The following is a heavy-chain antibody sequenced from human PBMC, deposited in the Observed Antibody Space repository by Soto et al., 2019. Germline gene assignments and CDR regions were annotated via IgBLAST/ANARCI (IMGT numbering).Heavy chain of an antibody. CDR2: MYNTGST. D-gene: IGHD2-21*02. V-gene: IGHV4-59*01. CDR1: CGSISGYY. Sequence: AFETLSLTCTVSCGSISGYYLSWIRQPPRKGLEWIGYMYNTGSTVYNPSFKSRVTISVDTSKNQFSLKLNSVTAADTAVYYCARDLWGYCGTDCYPLDVWGQGTTVTVSS. J-gene: IGHJ6*02. CDR3: ARDLWGYCGTDCYPLDV.